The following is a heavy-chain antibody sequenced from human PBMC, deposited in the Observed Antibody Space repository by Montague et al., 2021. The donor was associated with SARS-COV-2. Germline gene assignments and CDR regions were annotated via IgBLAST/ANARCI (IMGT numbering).Heavy chain of an antibody. CDR2: IYYSGST. V-gene: IGHV4-31*03. J-gene: IGHJ3*02. CDR1: GGSISSGGYY. D-gene: IGHD2-2*01. Sequence: TLSLTCTVSGGSISSGGYYWSWIRQHPGKGLEWIGYIYYSGSTYYNPSLRSRVTISVDTSKNHFSLKLSSVTAADTAVYYCARATAGPAAIFMGCPRPIDAFDIWGQGTMVTVSS. CDR3: ARATAGPAAIFMGCPRPIDAFDI.